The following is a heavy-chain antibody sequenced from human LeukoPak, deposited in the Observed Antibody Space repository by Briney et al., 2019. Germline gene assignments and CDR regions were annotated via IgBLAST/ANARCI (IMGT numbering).Heavy chain of an antibody. CDR2: IWYDGSNK. CDR3: ARDRRGHYYYGMDV. Sequence: GGSLRLSCAASGFTFSSYIMNWIRQAPGKGLEWVAVIWYDGSNKYYADFVKGRFTISRDNSKNTLYLQMNSLRAEDTAVYYCARDRRGHYYYGMDVWGQGTTVTVSS. V-gene: IGHV3-33*08. CDR1: GFTFSSYI. J-gene: IGHJ6*02. D-gene: IGHD3-10*01.